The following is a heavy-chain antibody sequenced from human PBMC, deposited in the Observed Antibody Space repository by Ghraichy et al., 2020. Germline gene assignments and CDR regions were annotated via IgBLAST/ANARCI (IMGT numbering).Heavy chain of an antibody. D-gene: IGHD1-1*01. J-gene: IGHJ2*01. CDR1: GGPISSYY. CDR3: ARRYGTGWYFDL. CDR2: IYYSGST. Sequence: SETLSLTCTVSGGPISSYYWSWIRQPPGKGLEWIGYIYYSGSTNYNPSLKSRVTISVDTSKNQFSLKLSSVTAADTAVYYCARRYGTGWYFDLWGRGTLVTVSS. V-gene: IGHV4-59*01.